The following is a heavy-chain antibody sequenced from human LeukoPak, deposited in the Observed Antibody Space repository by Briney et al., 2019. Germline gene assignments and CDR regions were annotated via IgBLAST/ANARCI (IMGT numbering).Heavy chain of an antibody. CDR2: IYYSGST. Sequence: ASQTPSLTCTVSGGSISSGGYYWSWIRQHPGKGLEWIGYIYYSGSTYYNPSLKSRVTISVDTSKNQFSLKLSSVTAADTAVYYCARGETMIVAFDYWGQGTLVTVSS. CDR3: ARGETMIVAFDY. J-gene: IGHJ4*02. D-gene: IGHD3-22*01. V-gene: IGHV4-31*03. CDR1: GGSISSGGYY.